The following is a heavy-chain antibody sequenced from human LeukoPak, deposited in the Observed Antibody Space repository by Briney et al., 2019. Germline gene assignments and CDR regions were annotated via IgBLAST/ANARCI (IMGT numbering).Heavy chain of an antibody. D-gene: IGHD1-26*01. CDR3: KVRSGSDDWVDP. V-gene: IGHV3-74*03. CDR2: IDTVGSTT. CDR1: GFTFSAYW. J-gene: IGHJ5*02. Sequence: GGSLRLSCAASGFTFSAYWMHWVRQAPGKGLVWGSRIDTVGSTTTYADSVKGRFTISRDNAKNTLHLQMSSLTADDTGVYYAKVRSGSDDWVDPWGQGTLVTVSS.